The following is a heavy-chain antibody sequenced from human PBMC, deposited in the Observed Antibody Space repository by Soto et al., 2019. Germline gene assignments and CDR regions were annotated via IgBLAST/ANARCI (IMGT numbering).Heavy chain of an antibody. V-gene: IGHV3-23*01. CDR2: ISVSGGST. Sequence: GGSLRLSCAAPGFTFSSYAMSWVRQAPGKGLEWVSAISVSGGSTYYADSVKGRFTTSRDNSKNTLYLQMNSLRAEDTAVYYCAKDGVSGSYYFCFDSWGQGALVTVSS. J-gene: IGHJ4*02. CDR3: AKDGVSGSYYFCFDS. D-gene: IGHD1-26*01. CDR1: GFTFSSYA.